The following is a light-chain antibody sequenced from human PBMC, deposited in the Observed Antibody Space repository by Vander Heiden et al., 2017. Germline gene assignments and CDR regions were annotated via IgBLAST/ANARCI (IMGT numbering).Light chain of an antibody. CDR3: QQFNSFPLT. CDR2: AAS. J-gene: IGKJ1*01. V-gene: IGKV1-9*01. Sequence: IHAPSSLSASVGDRVTITCRASQSISSYLAWYQQKPGKAPKLLIYAASTLQSGVPSRFSGSGSGTEFTLTISSLQPEDFASYYCQQFNSFPLTFGEGTRVEIK. CDR1: QSISSY.